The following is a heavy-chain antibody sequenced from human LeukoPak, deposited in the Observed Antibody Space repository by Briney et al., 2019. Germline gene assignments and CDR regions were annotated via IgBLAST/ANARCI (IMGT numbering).Heavy chain of an antibody. Sequence: ASVKVSCKASGYTFTSYYMHWVLQAPGQGLEWMGIINPSGGSTSYAQKFQGRVTMTRDTSTSTVYMELSSLRSDDTAVYYCARGYSEWLSPYYFDYWGQGTLVTVSS. CDR2: INPSGGST. CDR3: ARGYSEWLSPYYFDY. D-gene: IGHD3-3*01. CDR1: GYTFTSYY. J-gene: IGHJ4*02. V-gene: IGHV1-46*03.